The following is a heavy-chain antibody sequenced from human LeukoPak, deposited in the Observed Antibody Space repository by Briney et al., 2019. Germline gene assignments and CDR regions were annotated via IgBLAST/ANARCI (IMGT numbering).Heavy chain of an antibody. Sequence: GGSLRLSCAASGFTFSSYSMNWVRQAPGKGLEWVSSISSSSSYIYYADSVKGRFTISRDNAKNSLYLQMNSLRSEDTAVYYCAAETIAARPYSNYWGQGTLVTVSS. CDR3: AAETIAARPYSNY. CDR1: GFTFSSYS. J-gene: IGHJ4*02. CDR2: ISSSSSYI. D-gene: IGHD6-6*01. V-gene: IGHV3-21*04.